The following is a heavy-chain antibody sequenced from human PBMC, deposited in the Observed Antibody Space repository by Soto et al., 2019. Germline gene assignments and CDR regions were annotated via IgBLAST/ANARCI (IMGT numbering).Heavy chain of an antibody. Sequence: GGSLRLSCAASGFTFSSYSMSWVRQAPGKGLEWVSYISSSSSTIYYADSVKGRFTISRDNAKNSLYLQMNSLRDEDTDVYYCARNPYYGFLRGLLGKDVWGQGTTVTVSS. V-gene: IGHV3-48*02. CDR2: ISSSSSTI. CDR3: ARNPYYGFLRGLLGKDV. J-gene: IGHJ6*02. CDR1: GFTFSSYS. D-gene: IGHD3-3*01.